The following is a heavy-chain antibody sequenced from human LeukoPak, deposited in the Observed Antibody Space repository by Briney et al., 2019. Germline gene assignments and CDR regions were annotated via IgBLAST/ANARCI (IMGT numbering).Heavy chain of an antibody. CDR1: GFTFSSYW. J-gene: IGHJ6*03. V-gene: IGHV3-74*01. CDR2: INSDGSST. Sequence: GGSLRLSCAASGFTFSSYWMHWVRQAPGKGLVWVSRINSDGSSTSYADSVKGRYTISRDNAKNTLYLQMNSLRAEDTAVYYCAKVGSRALYSYMDVWGKGTTVTVSS. D-gene: IGHD1-26*01. CDR3: AKVGSRALYSYMDV.